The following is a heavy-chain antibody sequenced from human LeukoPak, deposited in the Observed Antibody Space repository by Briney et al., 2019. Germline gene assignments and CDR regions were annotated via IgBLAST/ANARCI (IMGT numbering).Heavy chain of an antibody. CDR1: GDSVSSNSAA. Sequence: SQTLSLTCALSGDSVSSNSAAWNWIRQSPSRGLEWLGRTYYRSKWYNDYAVSVKSRITINPDTSKNQFSLQLNSVTPEDTAVYYCARDLGSSSWTPYNWFDPWGQGTLVTVSS. J-gene: IGHJ5*02. CDR3: ARDLGSSSWTPYNWFDP. V-gene: IGHV6-1*01. CDR2: TYYRSKWYN. D-gene: IGHD6-13*01.